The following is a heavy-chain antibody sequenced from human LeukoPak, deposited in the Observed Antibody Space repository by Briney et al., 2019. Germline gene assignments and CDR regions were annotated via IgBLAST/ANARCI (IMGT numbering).Heavy chain of an antibody. Sequence: SETLSLNCTVSGGSISGNSYYWGWIRQPPGKGLEWIGALLCSGSTFYNPSLKSRVAISVDTTSGDTSKTQFSLQLRSVTAADTAVYYCARVNRGSGITWGQGTLVTVSS. CDR1: GGSISGNSYY. CDR2: LLCSGST. CDR3: ARVNRGSGIT. V-gene: IGHV4-39*07. J-gene: IGHJ5*02. D-gene: IGHD3-10*01.